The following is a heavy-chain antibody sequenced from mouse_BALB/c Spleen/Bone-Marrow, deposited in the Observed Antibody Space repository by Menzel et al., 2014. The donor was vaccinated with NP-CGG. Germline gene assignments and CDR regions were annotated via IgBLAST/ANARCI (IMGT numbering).Heavy chain of an antibody. J-gene: IGHJ3*01. CDR2: IDPETGGT. V-gene: IGHV1-15*01. Sequence: VQLQQSGAELVRPGTSVTLSCRASGYTFTDYKMHWVKQTPVHGLEWIGLIDPETGGTTYNQRFKSKAIMTADKSSSTAYMGLRSLTSEDSAVYYCTIVAYWGQGTLVTVSA. CDR3: TIVAY. CDR1: GYTFTDYK.